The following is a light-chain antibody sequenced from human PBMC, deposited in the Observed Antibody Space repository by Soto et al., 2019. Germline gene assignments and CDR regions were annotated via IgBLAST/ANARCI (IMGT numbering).Light chain of an antibody. CDR3: QVWDSSSDPVV. Sequence: SYELTQPPSVSVAPGKTARINCGGNNIGSKSVHWYQQKPGQAPVLVIYYDSDRPSGIPERFSGSNSGNTATLTISRVEAGDEADYYCQVWDSSSDPVVFGGGTKVTVL. V-gene: IGLV3-21*04. CDR1: NIGSKS. J-gene: IGLJ2*01. CDR2: YDS.